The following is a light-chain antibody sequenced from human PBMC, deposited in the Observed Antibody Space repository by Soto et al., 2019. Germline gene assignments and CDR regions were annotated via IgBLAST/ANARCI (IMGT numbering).Light chain of an antibody. CDR3: SSYTSDSTLV. CDR1: STDVGGYNY. CDR2: EVS. Sequence: QSVLTQPASVSGSPGQSIAISCTGTSTDVGGYNYVSWNQQHPGKAPKLMIYEVSNRPSGVSNRFSGAKSGSTASLTISGLQAEDEADYYCSSYTSDSTLVFGGRTKVTAL. V-gene: IGLV2-14*01. J-gene: IGLJ3*02.